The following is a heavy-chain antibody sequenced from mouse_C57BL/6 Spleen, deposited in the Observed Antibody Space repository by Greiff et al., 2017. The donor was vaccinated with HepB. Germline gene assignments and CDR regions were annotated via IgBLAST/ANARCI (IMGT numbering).Heavy chain of an antibody. CDR2: IDPENGDT. Sequence: DVHLVESGAELVRPGASVKLSCTASGFNIKDDYMHWVKQRPEQGLEWIGWIDPENGDTEYASKFQGQATITADTSSNTAYLQLSSLTSEDTAVYYCTTLGYDEDAMDYWGQGTSVTVSS. J-gene: IGHJ4*01. D-gene: IGHD2-3*01. V-gene: IGHV14-4*01. CDR3: TTLGYDEDAMDY. CDR1: GFNIKDDY.